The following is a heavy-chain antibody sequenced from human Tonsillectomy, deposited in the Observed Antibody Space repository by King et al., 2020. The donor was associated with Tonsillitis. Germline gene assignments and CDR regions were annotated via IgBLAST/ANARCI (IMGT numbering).Heavy chain of an antibody. CDR1: GFTFSSYA. V-gene: IGHV3-23*04. J-gene: IGHJ2*01. CDR2: ISGSGGST. Sequence: EVQLVESGGGLVQPGGSLRLSCAASGFTFSSYAMSWVRQAPGKGLEWVSAISGSGGSTYYADSVKGRFTISRDNSKNTRYLQMNSLRAEDTAVYYCAKVGKQWLGRRRYFDLWGRGTLVTVSS. D-gene: IGHD6-19*01. CDR3: AKVGKQWLGRRRYFDL.